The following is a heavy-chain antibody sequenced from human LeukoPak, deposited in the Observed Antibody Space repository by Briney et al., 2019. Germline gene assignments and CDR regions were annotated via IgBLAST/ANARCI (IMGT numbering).Heavy chain of an antibody. D-gene: IGHD3-22*01. CDR3: ARDAHYDSSGDNWFDP. CDR1: GFNFINYA. Sequence: QPGGSLRLSCAASGFNFINYAMHWVRQAPGKGLEWVAVIWYDGSNKYYADSVKGRFTISRDNSKNTLYLQMNSLRAEDTAVYYCARDAHYDSSGDNWFDPWGQGTLVTVSS. CDR2: IWYDGSNK. J-gene: IGHJ5*02. V-gene: IGHV3-33*01.